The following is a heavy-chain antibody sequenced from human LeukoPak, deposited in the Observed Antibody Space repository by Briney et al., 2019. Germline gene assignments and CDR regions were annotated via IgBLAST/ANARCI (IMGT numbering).Heavy chain of an antibody. V-gene: IGHV4-39*01. CDR3: ASGEAAAVIDY. Sequence: SETLSLTCTVSGGSISSSSYYWGWIRQPPGKGLEWIGSIYYSGSTYYNLSLKSRVTISVDTSKNQFSLKLSSVTAADTAVYYCASGEAAAVIDYWGQGTLVTVSS. CDR1: GGSISSSSYY. D-gene: IGHD6-13*01. CDR2: IYYSGST. J-gene: IGHJ4*02.